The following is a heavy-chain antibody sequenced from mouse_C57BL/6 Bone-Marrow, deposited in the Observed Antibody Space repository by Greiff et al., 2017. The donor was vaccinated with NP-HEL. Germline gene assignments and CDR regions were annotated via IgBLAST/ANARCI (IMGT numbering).Heavy chain of an antibody. CDR2: IRSKSNNYAT. J-gene: IGHJ1*03. V-gene: IGHV10-1*01. Sequence: DVKLQESGGGLVQPKGSLKLSCAASGFSFNTYAMNWVRQAPGKGLEWVARIRSKSNNYATYYADSVKDRFTISRDDSESMLYLQMNNLKTEDTAMYYCVRPHYSYWYFDVWGTGTTVTVSS. CDR1: GFSFNTYA. D-gene: IGHD2-12*01. CDR3: VRPHYSYWYFDV.